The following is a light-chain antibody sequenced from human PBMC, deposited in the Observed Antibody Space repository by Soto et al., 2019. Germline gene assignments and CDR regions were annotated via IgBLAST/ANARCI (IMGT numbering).Light chain of an antibody. Sequence: EIVITQSPATLSVSPGEGATLSCRASQGIGNTLAWYQQKPGQAPRLLIYGASSRATGIPDRFSGGGSGTDFTLTISTLEPEDFAVYYCQQFSSYPLTVGGGTKGEIK. CDR3: QQFSSYPLT. V-gene: IGKV3-20*01. CDR1: QGIGNT. J-gene: IGKJ4*01. CDR2: GAS.